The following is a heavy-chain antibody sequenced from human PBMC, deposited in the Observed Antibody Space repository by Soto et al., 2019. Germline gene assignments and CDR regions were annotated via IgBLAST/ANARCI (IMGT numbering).Heavy chain of an antibody. Sequence: QVQLVQSGAEVKKPGSSVEVSCKASGGTFNNYAISWVRQAPGQGLEWMGGIIPIFGTANYAQKFQGRVTIIADKSTITAYMELYSLRSEDTAVYYCAAEFRLGELGYYGMDVWGQGTTVTVSS. D-gene: IGHD3-16*01. J-gene: IGHJ6*02. CDR2: IIPIFGTA. V-gene: IGHV1-69*06. CDR1: GGTFNNYA. CDR3: AAEFRLGELGYYGMDV.